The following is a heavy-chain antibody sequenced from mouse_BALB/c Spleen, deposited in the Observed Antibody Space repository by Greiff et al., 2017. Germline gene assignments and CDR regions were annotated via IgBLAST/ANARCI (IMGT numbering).Heavy chain of an antibody. Sequence: VQLKESGAELVKPGASVKLSCTASGFNIKDTYMHWVKQRPEQGLEWIGRIDPANGNTKYDPKFQGKATITADTSSNTAYLQLSSLTSEDTAVYYCARDYGSDYFDYWGQGTTLTVSS. D-gene: IGHD1-2*01. CDR3: ARDYGSDYFDY. J-gene: IGHJ2*01. V-gene: IGHV14-3*02. CDR1: GFNIKDTY. CDR2: IDPANGNT.